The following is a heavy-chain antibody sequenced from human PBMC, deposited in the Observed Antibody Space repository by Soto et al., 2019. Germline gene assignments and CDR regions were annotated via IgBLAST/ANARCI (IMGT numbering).Heavy chain of an antibody. Sequence: ASVKVSCKASGYTFTGYYMHWVRQAPGQGLEWMGWINPNSGGTNYAQKFQGWVTMTRDTSISTAYMELGRLRSDDTAVYYCARGRCSSTSCYRSVRDYYYYMDVWGKGTTVTVSS. CDR3: ARGRCSSTSCYRSVRDYYYYMDV. V-gene: IGHV1-2*04. CDR1: GYTFTGYY. J-gene: IGHJ6*03. D-gene: IGHD2-2*01. CDR2: INPNSGGT.